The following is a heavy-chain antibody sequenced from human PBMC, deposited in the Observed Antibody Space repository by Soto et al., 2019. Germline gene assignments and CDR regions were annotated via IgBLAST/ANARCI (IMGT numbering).Heavy chain of an antibody. CDR3: ARDRIPNYDSSGLLDY. D-gene: IGHD3-22*01. V-gene: IGHV3-21*01. Sequence: AGGSLRLSCAASGFTFSSYSMHWVRQAPGKGLEWLSSISSTSRFIYYADSVKGRFTISRDNARNSPYLQMSSLRSEDTAVYYCARDRIPNYDSSGLLDYWGQGTLVTVSS. J-gene: IGHJ4*02. CDR2: ISSTSRFI. CDR1: GFTFSSYS.